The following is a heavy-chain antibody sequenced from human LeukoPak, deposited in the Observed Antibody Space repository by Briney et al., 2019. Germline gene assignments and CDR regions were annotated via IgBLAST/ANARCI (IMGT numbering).Heavy chain of an antibody. CDR3: ATEPPSSRECGEDYFDY. CDR1: GYTLTELS. D-gene: IGHD3-10*01. CDR2: IDPEDGET. J-gene: IGHJ4*02. Sequence: GASVKVSCKVSGYTLTELSMHWVRQAPGKGLEWMGGIDPEDGETIYAQKFQGRVTMTEDTSTDTAYMEQSSLRSEDTAVYYCATEPPSSRECGEDYFDYWGQGTLVTVSS. V-gene: IGHV1-24*01.